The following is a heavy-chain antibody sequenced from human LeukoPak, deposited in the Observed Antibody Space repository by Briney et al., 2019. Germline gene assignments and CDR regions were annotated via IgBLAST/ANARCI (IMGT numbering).Heavy chain of an antibody. D-gene: IGHD7-27*01. V-gene: IGHV4-39*07. CDR2: IYYSGST. CDR1: GGSISSSSYY. CDR3: ARVRGLNWVDY. Sequence: MTSETLSLTCTVSGGSISSSSYYWGWIRQPPGKGLEWIGSIYYSGSTYYNPSLKSRVTISVDTSKNQFSLKLSSVTAADTAVYYCARVRGLNWVDYWGQGTLVTVSS. J-gene: IGHJ4*02.